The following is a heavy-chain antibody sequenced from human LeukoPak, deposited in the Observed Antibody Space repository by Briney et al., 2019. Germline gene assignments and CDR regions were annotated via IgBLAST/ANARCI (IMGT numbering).Heavy chain of an antibody. V-gene: IGHV3-74*03. CDR3: ARAMPHDNWFDP. D-gene: IGHD2-2*01. CDR1: GLTFNSYW. J-gene: IGHJ5*02. Sequence: PGGSLRLSCAASGLTFNSYWMHWVRQVAGKGLVLVARINGDASNTTYADSVKGRFTISRDNAKNTLYLQMNSLRVDHTAVYYCARAMPHDNWFDPWGQGSLVTVSS. CDR2: INGDASNT.